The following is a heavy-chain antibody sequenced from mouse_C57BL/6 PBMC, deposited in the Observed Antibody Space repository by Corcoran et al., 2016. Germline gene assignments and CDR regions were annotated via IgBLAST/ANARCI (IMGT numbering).Heavy chain of an antibody. V-gene: IGHV1-26*01. CDR1: GYTFTDYY. CDR3: ARGGITTVVDY. D-gene: IGHD1-1*01. Sequence: EVQLQQSGPGLVKPGASVKISCKASGYTFTDYYMNWVKQSHGKSLEWIGDINPNNGGTSYNQKFKGKATLTVDKSSSTAYMELRSLTSEDSAVYYCARGGITTVVDYWGQGTTLTVSS. CDR2: INPNNGGT. J-gene: IGHJ2*01.